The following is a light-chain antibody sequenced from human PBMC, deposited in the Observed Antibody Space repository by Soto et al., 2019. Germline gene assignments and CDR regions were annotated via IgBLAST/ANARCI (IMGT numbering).Light chain of an antibody. V-gene: IGKV1-39*01. CDR2: ATS. J-gene: IGKJ1*01. Sequence: DIQMTQSPSSLSASVGARVTITCRASQNISSSLNWYQQKPGKAPQLLLYATSSLQTGVPSRFSDSGSGTDFSLVISDLQPEDSATYYCQQCYSARWTSGRGTKVEI. CDR1: QNISSS. CDR3: QQCYSARWT.